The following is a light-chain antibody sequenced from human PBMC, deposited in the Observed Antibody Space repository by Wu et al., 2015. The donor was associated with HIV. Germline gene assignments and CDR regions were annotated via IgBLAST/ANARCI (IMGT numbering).Light chain of an antibody. J-gene: IGKJ2*03. V-gene: IGKV3-15*01. CDR1: QNVRSN. CDR2: GAS. Sequence: VLTQSPVTLSLSPGERATLSCRASQNVRSNYLAWYQQKPGQAPRLLIYGASTRATGIPARFSGSGSGTEFSLTISSLQSEDFAVYYCQQYNNWPYSFGQGTKLEIK. CDR3: QQYNNWPYS.